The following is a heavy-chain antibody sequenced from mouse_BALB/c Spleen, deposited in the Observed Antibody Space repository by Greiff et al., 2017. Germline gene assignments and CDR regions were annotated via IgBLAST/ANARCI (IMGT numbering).Heavy chain of an antibody. V-gene: IGHV1-69*02. J-gene: IGHJ4*01. CDR3: ARRNYDAMDY. Sequence: QVQLKQPGAELVKPGAPVKLSCKASGYTFTSYWMNWVKQRPGRGLEWIGRIDPSDSETHYNQKFKDKATLTVDKSSSTAYIQLSSLTSEDSAVYYCARRNYDAMDYWGQGTSVTVSS. CDR1: GYTFTSYW. CDR2: IDPSDSET.